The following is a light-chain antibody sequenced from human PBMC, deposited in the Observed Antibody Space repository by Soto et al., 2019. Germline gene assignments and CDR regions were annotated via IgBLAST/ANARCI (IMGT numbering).Light chain of an antibody. J-gene: IGKJ1*01. V-gene: IGKV3-20*01. CDR3: QQYGSSPKT. CDR2: GAS. CDR1: QSVSSSY. Sequence: PGERATLSCRASQSVSSSYLAWYQQKPGQAPRLLIYGASSRATGIPDRFSGSGSGTDFTLTISRLEPEDFAVYYCQQYGSSPKTFGQGTKVEIK.